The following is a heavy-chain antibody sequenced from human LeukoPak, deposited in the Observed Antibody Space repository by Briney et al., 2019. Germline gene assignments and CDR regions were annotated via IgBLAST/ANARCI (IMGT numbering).Heavy chain of an antibody. J-gene: IGHJ4*02. Sequence: SETLSLTCAVSGGSISSGGYSRSWIRQPPGKGLEWIGYIYHSGSTYYNPSLKSRVTISVDRSKNQFSLKLSSVTAADTAVYYCARSFNVYCSGGSCYSGTYTFDYWGQGTLVTVSS. CDR3: ARSFNVYCSGGSCYSGTYTFDY. D-gene: IGHD2-15*01. CDR1: GGSISSGGYS. CDR2: IYHSGST. V-gene: IGHV4-30-2*01.